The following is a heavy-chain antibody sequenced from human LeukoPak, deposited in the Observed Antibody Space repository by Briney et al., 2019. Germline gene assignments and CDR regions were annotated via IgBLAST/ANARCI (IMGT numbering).Heavy chain of an antibody. V-gene: IGHV3-49*03. D-gene: IGHD3-22*01. CDR2: IRGKVYAGTT. CDR1: GFTFGDYA. CDR3: AAPYYDSSGYYSYFDY. J-gene: IGHJ4*02. Sequence: EPGRSLRLSCTASGFTFGDYAMSWFRQAPGKGLEWVGFIRGKVYAGTTEYAASVKGRFTISRDDSRSIAYLQMNSLKTEDTALYYCAAPYYDSSGYYSYFDYWGQGTLVTVSS.